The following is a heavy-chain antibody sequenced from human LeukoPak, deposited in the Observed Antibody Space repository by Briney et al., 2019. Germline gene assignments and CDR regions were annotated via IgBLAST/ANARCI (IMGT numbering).Heavy chain of an antibody. CDR2: ISGSGDST. V-gene: IGHV3-23*01. Sequence: PGGSLRLSCAASGFTFINSAMNWVRQGPGKGLEWVSGISGSGDSTYYADSVKGRFTISRDSSNNTLFLQINSLRAEDTAVYFCARDTSSAWYGLIDYWGQGSLVTVSS. D-gene: IGHD6-19*01. CDR1: GFTFINSA. CDR3: ARDTSSAWYGLIDY. J-gene: IGHJ4*02.